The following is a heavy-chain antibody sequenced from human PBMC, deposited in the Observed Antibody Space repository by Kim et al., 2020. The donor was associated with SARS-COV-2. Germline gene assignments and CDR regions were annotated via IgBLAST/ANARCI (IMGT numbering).Heavy chain of an antibody. CDR1: GGSISSSSYY. CDR3: ARRRNQASDSRGWFDP. Sequence: SETLSLTCTVSGGSISSSSYYWGWIRQPPGKGLEWIGSIYYSGSTYYNPSLKSRVTISVDTSKNQFSLKLSSVTAADTAVYYCARRRNQASDSRGWFDPWGQGTLVTVSS. D-gene: IGHD3-22*01. V-gene: IGHV4-39*01. J-gene: IGHJ5*02. CDR2: IYYSGST.